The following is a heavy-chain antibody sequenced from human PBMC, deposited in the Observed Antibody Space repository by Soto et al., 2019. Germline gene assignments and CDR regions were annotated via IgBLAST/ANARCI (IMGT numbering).Heavy chain of an antibody. D-gene: IGHD3-10*01. V-gene: IGHV4-59*01. CDR2: IYYSGST. CDR1: GGSISSYY. CDR3: ARHNTGSGSYYKGFFDY. Sequence: SETLSLTCTVSGGSISSYYWSWIRQPPGKGLEWIGYIYYSGSTNYNPSLKSRVTISVDTSKNQFSLKLSSVTAADTAFYYCARHNTGSGSYYKGFFDYWGQGTLVTVSS. J-gene: IGHJ4*02.